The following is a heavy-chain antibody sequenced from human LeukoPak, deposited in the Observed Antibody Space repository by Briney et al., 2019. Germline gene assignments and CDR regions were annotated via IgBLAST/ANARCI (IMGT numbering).Heavy chain of an antibody. D-gene: IGHD6-6*01. CDR3: ARDQRVTGRPDIDY. J-gene: IGHJ4*02. V-gene: IGHV3-74*03. Sequence: GGSLRLSCAASGFTFRNHWMHWVRQTPGKGLVWVSRISSDGSSITYADSVKGRFTISRGNAKNTLYLQMNNLRAEDTAMYYCARDQRVTGRPDIDYWGQGTLVIVSS. CDR1: GFTFRNHW. CDR2: ISSDGSSI.